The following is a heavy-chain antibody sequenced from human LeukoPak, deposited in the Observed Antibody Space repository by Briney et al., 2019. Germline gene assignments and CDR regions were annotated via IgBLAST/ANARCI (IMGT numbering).Heavy chain of an antibody. J-gene: IGHJ3*02. CDR1: GGSISSSW. V-gene: IGHV4-4*02. D-gene: IGHD6-13*01. CDR3: ARAYSSSWYGDHDAFDI. Sequence: SETLSLTCAVSGGSISSSWWSWVRQPPGKGLEWIGEIFHSGTTNYNPSLKSRVTIAIDKSRNHFSLELSSVTAADTAVYYCARAYSSSWYGDHDAFDIWGQGTMVTVSS. CDR2: IFHSGTT.